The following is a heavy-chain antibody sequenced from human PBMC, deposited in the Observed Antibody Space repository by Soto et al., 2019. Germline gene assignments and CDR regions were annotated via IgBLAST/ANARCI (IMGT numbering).Heavy chain of an antibody. CDR1: GGTFSSYA. CDR2: IIPIFGTA. Sequence: ASVKVSCKASGGTFSSYAISWVRQAPGQGLEWMGGIIPIFGTANYAQKFQGRVTITADESTSTAYMELSSLRSEDTAVYYCATTATYYDSKVNPPDAFDIWGQGTMVTVSS. J-gene: IGHJ3*02. V-gene: IGHV1-69*13. D-gene: IGHD3-22*01. CDR3: ATTATYYDSKVNPPDAFDI.